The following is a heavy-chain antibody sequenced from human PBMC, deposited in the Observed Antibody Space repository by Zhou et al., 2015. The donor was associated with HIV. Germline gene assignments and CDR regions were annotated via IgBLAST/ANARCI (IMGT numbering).Heavy chain of an antibody. J-gene: IGHJ5*02. Sequence: QVQLVQSGAEVKKPGASVKVSCKASGYSFTSYDINWVRQATGQGLEWMGWMNPNSGNTGYAQKFQGRVTMTRNTSIMTAYMELSSLRSDDTAVYYCARGYCSGGTCYAMTKWFDPWGQGTLVTVSS. V-gene: IGHV1-8*01. CDR3: ARGYCSGGTCYAMTKWFDP. CDR1: GYSFTSYD. CDR2: MNPNSGNT. D-gene: IGHD2-15*01.